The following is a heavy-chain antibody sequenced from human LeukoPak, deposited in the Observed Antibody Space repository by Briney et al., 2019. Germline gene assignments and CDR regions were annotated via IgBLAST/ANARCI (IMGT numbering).Heavy chain of an antibody. V-gene: IGHV1-8*03. Sequence: ASVKVSCKASGYTFTSYDINWVRQATGQGLEWMGWMNPNSGNTGYAQKFQGRVTITRNTSISTAYMELSSLRSEDTAIYYCARDLSGSQRGGYFDYWGQGTLVTVSS. CDR1: GYTFTSYD. CDR2: MNPNSGNT. CDR3: ARDLSGSQRGGYFDY. J-gene: IGHJ4*02. D-gene: IGHD1-26*01.